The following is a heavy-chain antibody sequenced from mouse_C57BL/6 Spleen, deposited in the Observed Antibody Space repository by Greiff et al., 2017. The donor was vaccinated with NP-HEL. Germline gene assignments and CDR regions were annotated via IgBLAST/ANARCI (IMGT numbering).Heavy chain of an antibody. CDR2: IYPGDGDT. J-gene: IGHJ3*01. D-gene: IGHD3-2*02. V-gene: IGHV1-82*01. CDR3: AIDSSGPFAY. CDR1: GYAFSSYW. Sequence: VQLQQSGPELVKPGASVKISCKASGYAFSSYWMNWVKQRPGKGLEWIGRIYPGDGDTNYNGKFKGKATLTADKSSSTAYMQLSSLTSEDYAVYFCAIDSSGPFAYWGQGTLVTVSA.